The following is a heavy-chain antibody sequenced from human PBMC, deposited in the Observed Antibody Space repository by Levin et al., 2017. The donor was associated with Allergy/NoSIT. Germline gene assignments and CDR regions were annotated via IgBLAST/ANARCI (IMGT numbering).Heavy chain of an antibody. V-gene: IGHV3-30-3*01. J-gene: IGHJ5*02. CDR3: AGFRGEIPFDP. D-gene: IGHD3-10*01. CDR1: GFTFSSYA. CDR2: ISYDGSNK. Sequence: GGSLRLSCAASGFTFSSYAMHWVRQAPGKGLEWVAVISYDGSNKYYADSVKGRFTISRDNSKNTLYLQMNSLRAEDTAVYYCAGFRGEIPFDPWGQGTLVTVSS.